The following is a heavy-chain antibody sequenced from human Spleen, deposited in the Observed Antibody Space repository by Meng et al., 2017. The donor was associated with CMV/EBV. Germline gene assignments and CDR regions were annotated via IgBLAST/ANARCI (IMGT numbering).Heavy chain of an antibody. CDR2: INSDGSST. D-gene: IGHD1-26*01. CDR1: GFTVSSYW. J-gene: IGHJ4*01. Sequence: EVQLVESGGGLVQPGGSLGLSCAASGFTVSSYWRHWVRQAPGKGLVWVSRINSDGSSTSYADSVKGRFTISRDNAKNTLYLQMNSLRAEDTAVYYCAKDLSGSRIQYYFDYWGHGTLVTVSS. CDR3: AKDLSGSRIQYYFDY. V-gene: IGHV3-74*01.